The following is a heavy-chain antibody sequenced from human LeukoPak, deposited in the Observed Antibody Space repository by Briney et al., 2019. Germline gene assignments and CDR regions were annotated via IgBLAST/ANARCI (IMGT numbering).Heavy chain of an antibody. CDR2: ISYDGSNK. Sequence: GRSLRLSCAASGFTFSSYAMHWVRQAPGKGLEWVAVISYDGSNKYYADSVKGRFTISRDNSKNTLYLQMNSLRAEDTAVYYCARAPMVYVIGRDYFDYWGQGTLVTVSS. CDR1: GFTFSSYA. D-gene: IGHD2-8*01. J-gene: IGHJ4*02. CDR3: ARAPMVYVIGRDYFDY. V-gene: IGHV3-30-3*01.